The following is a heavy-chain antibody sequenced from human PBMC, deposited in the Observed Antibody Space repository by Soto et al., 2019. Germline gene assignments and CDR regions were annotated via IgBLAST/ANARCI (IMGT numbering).Heavy chain of an antibody. CDR1: GYTFTSYA. D-gene: IGHD2-2*01. J-gene: IGHJ4*02. CDR2: INTANGNT. Sequence: ASVKVSCKASGYTFTSYAMHWVRQAPGQRLEWMGWINTANGNTKYLQKFQGRVILTRDISASTAYMELSSLRSEDTAVYYCARSKGGYCTSASCYGSLSLWYWGLGTLVTVSS. CDR3: ARSKGGYCTSASCYGSLSLWY. V-gene: IGHV1-3*04.